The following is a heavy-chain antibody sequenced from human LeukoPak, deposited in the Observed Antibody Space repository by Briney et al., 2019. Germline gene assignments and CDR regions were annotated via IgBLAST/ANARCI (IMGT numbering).Heavy chain of an antibody. Sequence: ASVKVSCKASGYTFTSFDFNWVRQAPGQGLEWMGRINPNSGGTNYAQKFQGRVTMTRDTSISTAYMELSRLRSDDTAVYYCARDGDYYDSSGYAQVYWGQGTLVTVSS. CDR1: GYTFTSFD. CDR3: ARDGDYYDSSGYAQVY. J-gene: IGHJ4*02. D-gene: IGHD3-22*01. V-gene: IGHV1-2*06. CDR2: INPNSGGT.